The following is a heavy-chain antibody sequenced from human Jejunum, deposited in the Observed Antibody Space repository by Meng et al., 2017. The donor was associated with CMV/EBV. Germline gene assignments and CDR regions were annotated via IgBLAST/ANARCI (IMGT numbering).Heavy chain of an antibody. D-gene: IGHD3-16*02. CDR1: GLSFSEYY. CDR3: ARGGGFIRFDP. CDR2: ISLSGSTI. Sequence: ASGLSFSEYYMRRSRQAPGKGLEWLSYISLSGSTIYNADSVKGRFTISRDNANNLLYLQMNSLRADDTAVYYCARGGGFIRFDPWGQGTLVTVSS. V-gene: IGHV3-11*01. J-gene: IGHJ5*02.